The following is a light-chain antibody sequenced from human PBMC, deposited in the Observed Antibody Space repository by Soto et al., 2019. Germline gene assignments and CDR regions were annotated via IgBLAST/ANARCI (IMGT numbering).Light chain of an antibody. CDR1: QSVGTN. CDR3: QQYYSWPPT. J-gene: IGKJ1*01. V-gene: IGKV3-15*01. CDR2: PAS. Sequence: EIVMTQSPATLSVSPGERATLSCRASQSVGTNLAWYQRKPGQPPRLLIYPASARATGIPARFSGSGSGTDFTLTISSLLSEDFAVYYCQQYYSWPPTFGQGTKVEIK.